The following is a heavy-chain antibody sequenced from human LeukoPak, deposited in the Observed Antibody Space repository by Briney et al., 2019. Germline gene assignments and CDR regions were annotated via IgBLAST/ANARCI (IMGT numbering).Heavy chain of an antibody. CDR1: GYNFTNYW. V-gene: IGHV5-10-1*01. J-gene: IGHJ4*02. CDR3: ARAYSRSRFDY. CDR2: IDPSDSYN. Sequence: GESLKISCKGSGYNFTNYWISWVRKMPGKGLEWMGTIDPSDSYNNYSPSFQGHVTISADKSISTAYLQWSSLKASDTAMYYCARAYSRSRFDYWGQGTLVTVSS. D-gene: IGHD6-6*01.